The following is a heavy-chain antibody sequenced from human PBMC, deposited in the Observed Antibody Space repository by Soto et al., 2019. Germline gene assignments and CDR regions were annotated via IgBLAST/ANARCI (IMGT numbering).Heavy chain of an antibody. CDR2: ISSSSSYI. V-gene: IGHV3-21*01. J-gene: IGHJ3*02. D-gene: IGHD6-6*01. Sequence: EVQLVESGGGLVKPGGSLRLSCAASGFTFSSYSMNWVRQAPGKGLEWVSSISSSSSYIYYADSVKGRXTXXXXXXXTXXXXXXXXXXXXXXAVYXCARIQLGYDAFDIWGQGTMVTVXS. CDR1: GFTFSSYS. CDR3: ARIQLGYDAFDI.